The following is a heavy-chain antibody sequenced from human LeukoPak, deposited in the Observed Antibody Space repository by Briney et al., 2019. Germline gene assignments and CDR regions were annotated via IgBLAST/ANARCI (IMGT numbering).Heavy chain of an antibody. D-gene: IGHD1-1*01. CDR3: ASASGSGPPRR. V-gene: IGHV4-34*01. Sequence: SETLSLTCAVYGGSFSGYYWSWISQPPGKGLEWIGEINHSGSTNYNPSLKSRVTISVDTSKNQFSLKLSSVTAADTAVYYCASASGSGPPRRWGQGTLVTVSS. CDR1: GGSFSGYY. J-gene: IGHJ4*02. CDR2: INHSGST.